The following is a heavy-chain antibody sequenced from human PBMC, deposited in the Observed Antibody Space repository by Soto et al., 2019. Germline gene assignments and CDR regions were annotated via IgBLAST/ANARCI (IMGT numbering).Heavy chain of an antibody. V-gene: IGHV1-3*01. CDR1: GYTFTSYA. Sequence: QVQLVQSGAEVKKPGASVKVSCKASGYTFTSYAMHWVRQAPGQRLEWMGWINAGNGNTKYSQKFQGRVTITRDTSAITAYMELSSLRSEDTAVYYCASRYCSGGSCSEDWFDPWGQGTLVTVSS. J-gene: IGHJ5*02. D-gene: IGHD2-15*01. CDR3: ASRYCSGGSCSEDWFDP. CDR2: INAGNGNT.